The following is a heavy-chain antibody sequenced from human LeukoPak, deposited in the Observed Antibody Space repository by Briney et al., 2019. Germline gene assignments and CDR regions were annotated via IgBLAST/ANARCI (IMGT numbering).Heavy chain of an antibody. CDR2: IKQDGSEK. Sequence: PGGSLRLSCAASRFIFSSFWMSWVRQAPGKGLEWVANIKQDGSEKYYVDSVKGRFTISRDNAKNSLYLQMNSLRAEDTAVYYCAKDRSSGPHYYYGMDVWGRGTTVIVSS. V-gene: IGHV3-7*04. D-gene: IGHD6-25*01. CDR3: AKDRSSGPHYYYGMDV. CDR1: RFIFSSFW. J-gene: IGHJ6*02.